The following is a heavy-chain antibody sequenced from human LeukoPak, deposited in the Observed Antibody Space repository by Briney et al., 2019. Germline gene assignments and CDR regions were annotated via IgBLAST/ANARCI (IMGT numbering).Heavy chain of an antibody. Sequence: PGGSLRLSCLASGFTFSSYAMHWVRQAPGKGLEYVSAISSNGGSTYYADSVKGRFTISRDNSKNTLYLQMSSLRAEDTAVYYCVKDLLAVAGTSNYWGQGTLVTVSS. V-gene: IGHV3-64D*06. D-gene: IGHD6-19*01. CDR1: GFTFSSYA. J-gene: IGHJ4*02. CDR3: VKDLLAVAGTSNY. CDR2: ISSNGGST.